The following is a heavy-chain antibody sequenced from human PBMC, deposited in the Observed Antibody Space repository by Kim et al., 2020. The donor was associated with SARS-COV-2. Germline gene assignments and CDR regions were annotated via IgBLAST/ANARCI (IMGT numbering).Heavy chain of an antibody. Sequence: GGSLRLSCAASGFTFSSYAISWVRQAPGKGLEWVSGISASGGYTYYADSVKGRFTISRDNSKNTLYLQMNSLRAEDTAVYFCARGVCSGGICYLPDYWGQGTLVTVSS. D-gene: IGHD2-15*01. V-gene: IGHV3-23*01. CDR3: ARGVCSGGICYLPDY. CDR1: GFTFSSYA. CDR2: ISASGGYT. J-gene: IGHJ4*02.